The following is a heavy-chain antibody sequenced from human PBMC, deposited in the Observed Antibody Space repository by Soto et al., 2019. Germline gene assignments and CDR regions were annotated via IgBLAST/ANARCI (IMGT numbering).Heavy chain of an antibody. D-gene: IGHD2-8*01. J-gene: IGHJ4*02. CDR3: AHRPYNGGSRPFDF. CDR1: GFSLTTAGVG. CDR2: IYWDDGK. Sequence: SGPTPVNPTQALTLACSFSGFSLTTAGVGVAWIRPPQGKALEWLALIYWDDGKRYSPSPTLKNRLTITKDTSKNQVVLTMDNMDPMDTATYYCAHRPYNGGSRPFDFWGQGTLVTVSS. V-gene: IGHV2-5*02.